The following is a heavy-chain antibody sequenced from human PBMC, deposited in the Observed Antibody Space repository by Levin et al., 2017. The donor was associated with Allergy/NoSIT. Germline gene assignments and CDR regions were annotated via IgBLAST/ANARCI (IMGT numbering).Heavy chain of an antibody. V-gene: IGHV1-2*02. J-gene: IGHJ6*03. CDR2: INPNSGGT. CDR1: GYTFTGYY. CDR3: ARDLFSLGYSIYYSYYMDV. Sequence: GASVKVSCKASGYTFTGYYIHWVRQAPGQGLEWMGWINPNSGGTNYAQKFQGRVSMTRDTSISTAYMELSRLRSDDTAVYYCARDLFSLGYSIYYSYYMDVWGKGTTVTVSS. D-gene: IGHD6-13*01.